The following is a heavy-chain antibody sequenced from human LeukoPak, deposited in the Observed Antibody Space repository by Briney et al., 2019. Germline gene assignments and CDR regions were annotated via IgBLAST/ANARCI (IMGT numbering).Heavy chain of an antibody. V-gene: IGHV3-13*01. CDR3: ARGAVYAFDI. J-gene: IGHJ3*02. CDR2: IGTAGDT. CDR1: GFTFNTYD. Sequence: GGSLRLSCAASGFTFNTYDMHWVRQPTGKGLEWVSAIGTAGDTYYPGSVRGRFTTSRENARSSLYLQMNSLRAEDTAVYYCARGAVYAFDIWGQGTMVTVSS.